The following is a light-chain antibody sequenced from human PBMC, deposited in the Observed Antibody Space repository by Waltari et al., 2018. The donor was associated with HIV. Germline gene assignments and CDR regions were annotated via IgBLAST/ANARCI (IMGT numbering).Light chain of an antibody. CDR2: GAS. J-gene: IGKJ2*01. Sequence: EIVLTQSPATLSVSPGARATLSCRASQSFSSDLAWYQHKPGQAPRLLIYGASTRAAGIPARFSGSGSGTEFTLTISSLQSEDFAVYYCQQYYHWPPYTFGQGTKLAIK. CDR1: QSFSSD. V-gene: IGKV3-15*01. CDR3: QQYYHWPPYT.